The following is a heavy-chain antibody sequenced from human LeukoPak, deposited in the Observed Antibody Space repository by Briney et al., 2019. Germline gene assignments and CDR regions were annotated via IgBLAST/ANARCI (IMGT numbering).Heavy chain of an antibody. CDR3: ARSDGYGLVGI. J-gene: IGHJ3*02. D-gene: IGHD3-10*01. CDR1: GGSFSGYY. Sequence: SETLSLTCAVYGGSFSGYYWSWIRQPPGKGLEWIGEINHSGSTNYNPSLKSRVTISVDTPKNHFSLTLSSVTAADTAVYYCARSDGYGLVGIWGQGTMVTVSS. CDR2: INHSGST. V-gene: IGHV4-34*01.